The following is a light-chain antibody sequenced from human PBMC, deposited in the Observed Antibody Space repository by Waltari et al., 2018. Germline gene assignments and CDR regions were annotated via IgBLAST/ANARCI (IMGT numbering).Light chain of an antibody. J-gene: IGLJ2*01. V-gene: IGLV2-14*03. CDR1: SSAIGSYLY. CDR3: SSYTTSSTVV. Sequence: QSALTQPASVSGSPCQSLTLSCTGTSSAIGSYLYVSWYQKHPGKAPKLMIYDVSNRPSGVSNRFSGSKSGNTASLTISGLQAEDEADYYCSSYTTSSTVVFGGGTKLTVL. CDR2: DVS.